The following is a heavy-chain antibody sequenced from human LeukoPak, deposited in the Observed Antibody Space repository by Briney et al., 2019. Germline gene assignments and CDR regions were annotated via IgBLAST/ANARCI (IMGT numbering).Heavy chain of an antibody. V-gene: IGHV4-39*07. D-gene: IGHD3-22*01. CDR3: ASRYYDSSGYYYPYWYFDL. CDR2: IYYSGST. Sequence: PSETLSLTCTVSGGSISSSSYYWGWIRQPPGKGLEWIGSIYYSGSTYYNPSLKSRVTISVDTSKNQFSLKLSSVTAADTSVYYCASRYYDSSGYYYPYWYFDLWGRGTLVTVSS. J-gene: IGHJ2*01. CDR1: GGSISSSSYY.